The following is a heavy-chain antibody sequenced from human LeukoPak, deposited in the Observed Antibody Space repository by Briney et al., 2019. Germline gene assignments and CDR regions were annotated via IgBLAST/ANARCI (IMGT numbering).Heavy chain of an antibody. V-gene: IGHV3-30-3*01. J-gene: IGHJ5*02. CDR3: ARGWHSSGWYNLFDP. D-gene: IGHD6-19*01. Sequence: GGSLRLSCAASAFTFSSYAMHWVRQAPGKGLEWVAVISYDGSNKYYADSVKGRFTISRDNSKNTLYLQMNSLRAEDTAVYYCARGWHSSGWYNLFDPWGQGTLVTVSS. CDR1: AFTFSSYA. CDR2: ISYDGSNK.